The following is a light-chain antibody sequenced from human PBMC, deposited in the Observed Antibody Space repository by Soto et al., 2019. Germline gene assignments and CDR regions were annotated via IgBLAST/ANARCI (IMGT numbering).Light chain of an antibody. CDR2: EVS. CDR1: TSDVGTYKY. CDR3: SSYTSRSTPV. V-gene: IGLV2-14*03. Sequence: QSALTQPASLSGSPGQSITISCTGTTSDVGTYKYVSWYQQHPGKAPKLIIYEVSNRPSGVSNRFSGSKSCNTASLTISGLQAEDEADYYCSSYTSRSTPVFGGGTKLTVL. J-gene: IGLJ2*01.